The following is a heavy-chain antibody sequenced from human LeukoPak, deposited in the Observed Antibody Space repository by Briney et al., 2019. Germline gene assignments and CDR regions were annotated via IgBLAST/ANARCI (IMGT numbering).Heavy chain of an antibody. CDR3: ARWVGNRNWFDP. Sequence: PSETLSLTCTVSGGSISSGSYLWGCIRQSPGKGLEWIGSISYSGSTYYNPSLKTRVTVSVDTSKNQFSLKVTSVTAADTAVYYCARWVGNRNWFDPWGQGTLVTVSS. CDR2: ISYSGST. CDR1: GGSISSGSYL. V-gene: IGHV4-39*07. D-gene: IGHD1-26*01. J-gene: IGHJ5*02.